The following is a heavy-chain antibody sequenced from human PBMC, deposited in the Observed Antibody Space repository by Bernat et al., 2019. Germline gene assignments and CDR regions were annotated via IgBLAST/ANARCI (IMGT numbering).Heavy chain of an antibody. D-gene: IGHD6-6*01. J-gene: IGHJ3*02. CDR1: GFTFSSYS. CDR3: ARHDSSSDGFDI. V-gene: IGHV3-21*01. Sequence: EVQLVESGGGLVKPGGSLRLSCAASGFTFSSYSMNWVRQAPGKGLEWVSSISSSSSYIYYADSVKGRFTISRDNAKNSLYLQMNSLRAEDTAVYYCARHDSSSDGFDIWGQGTMVTVSS. CDR2: ISSSSSYI.